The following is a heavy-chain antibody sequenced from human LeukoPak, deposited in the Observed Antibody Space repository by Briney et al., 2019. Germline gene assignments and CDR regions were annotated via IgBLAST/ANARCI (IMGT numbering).Heavy chain of an antibody. V-gene: IGHV3-21*01. CDR3: AREEGYDSIDY. Sequence: GGSLRLSCAASGFTFSSYSMNWVRQAPGKGLEWVSSISSSSSHIYYADSVKGRFTISRDNAKNSLYLQMNSLRAEDTAVYYCAREEGYDSIDYWGQGTLVTVSS. CDR1: GFTFSSYS. CDR2: ISSSSSHI. J-gene: IGHJ4*02. D-gene: IGHD3-22*01.